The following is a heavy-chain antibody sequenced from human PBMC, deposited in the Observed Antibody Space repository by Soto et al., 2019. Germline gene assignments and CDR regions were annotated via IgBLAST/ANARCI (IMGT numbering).Heavy chain of an antibody. V-gene: IGHV3-30-3*01. CDR3: ASVSKRMSGWYGQFDY. CDR1: GFTFSSYA. CDR2: ISYDGINK. J-gene: IGHJ4*02. D-gene: IGHD6-19*01. Sequence: GGSLRLSCAASGFTFSSYAMHWVRQAPGKGLEWVAVISYDGINKDYPDSVKGRFTISRDNSKNTLYLQMHSLRIADTAVYYCASVSKRMSGWYGQFDYCGQGSLVIVSA.